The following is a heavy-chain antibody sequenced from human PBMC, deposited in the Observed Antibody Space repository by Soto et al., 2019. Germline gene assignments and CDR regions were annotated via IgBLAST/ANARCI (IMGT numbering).Heavy chain of an antibody. CDR2: IYYSGST. Sequence: QVQLQESGPGLVKPSETLSLTCTVSGGSMSTYYWSWIRQTPGRGLEWIGYIYYSGSTNYNPSLKRRVTISVDTSKNQFSLKLSSVTTADTAVYFWARGGWHYLDYWGQGTLVTVSS. CDR1: GGSMSTYY. D-gene: IGHD6-19*01. CDR3: ARGGWHYLDY. J-gene: IGHJ4*02. V-gene: IGHV4-59*01.